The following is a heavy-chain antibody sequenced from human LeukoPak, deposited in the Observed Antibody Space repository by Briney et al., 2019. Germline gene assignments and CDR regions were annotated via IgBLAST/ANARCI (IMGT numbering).Heavy chain of an antibody. Sequence: ATLKLSCKASGYTFTSYGISWVRQAPGQGLEWIGCISAYNGNTNYAQKIQGRVTMTTDTSTSTAYMEVRSLRSDDTAVYYCAIDSSGWYRPNYWGQGTLVTVSS. CDR1: GYTFTSYG. CDR2: ISAYNGNT. V-gene: IGHV1-18*01. CDR3: AIDSSGWYRPNY. J-gene: IGHJ4*02. D-gene: IGHD6-19*01.